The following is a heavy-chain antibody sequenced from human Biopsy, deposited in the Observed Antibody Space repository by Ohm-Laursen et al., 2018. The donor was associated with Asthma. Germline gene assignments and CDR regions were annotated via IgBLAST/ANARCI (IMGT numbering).Heavy chain of an antibody. J-gene: IGHJ6*02. V-gene: IGHV4-61*01. CDR3: ARGPNYHGSGRAPIGMDV. Sequence: GTLSLTCTVSGGSVSTGSYYWSWIRQPPGKGLEWLGYIYYTGSDNYNPSLKSRVAISVDTSKNQFSLRLNSVTAADTAVYYCARGPNYHGSGRAPIGMDVWGQGTTVTVSS. CDR1: GGSVSTGSYY. D-gene: IGHD3-10*01. CDR2: IYYTGSD.